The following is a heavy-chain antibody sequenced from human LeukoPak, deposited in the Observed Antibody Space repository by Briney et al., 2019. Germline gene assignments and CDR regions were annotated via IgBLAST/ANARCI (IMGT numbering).Heavy chain of an antibody. CDR2: ISSSSPTTI. V-gene: IGHV3-48*02. J-gene: IGHJ4*02. CDR1: GFTFRSYS. CDR3: AREGYGYGPTLGY. D-gene: IGHD5-18*01. Sequence: TGGSLRLSCAASGFTFRSYSMHWVRQAPGKGLEWVSYISSSSPTTISYANSVKGRFTIFRDNAKNSLFLQMISLRDENTAVYDCAREGYGYGPTLGYWGQGTLVTVSS.